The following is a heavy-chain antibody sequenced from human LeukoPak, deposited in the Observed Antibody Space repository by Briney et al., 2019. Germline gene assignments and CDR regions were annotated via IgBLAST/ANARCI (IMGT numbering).Heavy chain of an antibody. CDR2: VNREGTTT. Sequence: GGSLRLSCAASGFTFNTYWMHGVRQAPGKGLVCVARVNREGTTTTYADPAKGRFTISRDNAKNTLYLQMNNLRAEDTAVYYCARDLDWILFDYWGQGTLVTVSS. CDR3: ARDLDWILFDY. D-gene: IGHD3-9*01. V-gene: IGHV3-74*03. J-gene: IGHJ4*02. CDR1: GFTFNTYW.